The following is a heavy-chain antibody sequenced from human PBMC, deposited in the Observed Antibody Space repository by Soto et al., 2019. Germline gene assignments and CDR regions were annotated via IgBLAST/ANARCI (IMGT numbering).Heavy chain of an antibody. CDR2: IYSSGRT. J-gene: IGHJ6*02. D-gene: IGHD6-13*01. V-gene: IGHV4-4*07. CDR3: ARGAAAGVDYGMDV. CDR1: GGFISRYY. Sequence: TSETLSLTCSVSGGFISRYYWSWIRQPAGKGLEWIGRIYSSGRTNYNPSLVSRLTMSVDTSKNQLSLKLSSVTAADTAVYYCARGAAAGVDYGMDVWGRGTTVTVS.